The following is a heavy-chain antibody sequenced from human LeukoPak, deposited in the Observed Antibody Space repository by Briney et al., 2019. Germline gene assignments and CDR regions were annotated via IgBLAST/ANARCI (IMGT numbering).Heavy chain of an antibody. D-gene: IGHD2-2*01. CDR3: ARSPYCSSTSCQVDPYFDY. Sequence: KASQTLSLTCTVSGGSISSGDYYWSWIRQPPGKGLEWIGYIYYSGSTYYNPSLKSRVTISVDTSKNQFSLKLSSVTAADTAVYYCARSPYCSSTSCQVDPYFDYWGQGTLVTVSS. CDR2: IYYSGST. J-gene: IGHJ4*02. V-gene: IGHV4-30-4*08. CDR1: GGSISSGDYY.